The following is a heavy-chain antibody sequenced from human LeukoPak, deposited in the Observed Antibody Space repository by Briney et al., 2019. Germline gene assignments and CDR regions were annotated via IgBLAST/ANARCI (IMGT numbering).Heavy chain of an antibody. V-gene: IGHV4-61*01. J-gene: IGHJ6*02. D-gene: IGHD2-21*02. CDR3: ARDGYCGGDCYSPSYGMDV. Sequence: SETLSLTCTVSGVSVSSGSYYWSWIRQPPGKGPEWIGYIYYSGSTNYNPSLKSRVTISVDTSKNQFSLKLSSVTAADTAVYYCARDGYCGGDCYSPSYGMDVWGQGTTVTVSS. CDR1: GVSVSSGSYY. CDR2: IYYSGST.